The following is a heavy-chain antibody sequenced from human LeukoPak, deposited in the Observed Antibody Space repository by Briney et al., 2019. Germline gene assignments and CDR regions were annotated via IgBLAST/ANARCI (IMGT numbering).Heavy chain of an antibody. D-gene: IGHD3-10*01. CDR3: VRDSDHAPDY. Sequence: GASVKVSCKASGYSFPSYGISWVRQAPGQGPEWMGWISPYNDNTNYAQKLQGRATLTTDTSTSTAYMELRSLRSDDTAVYYCVRDSDHAPDYWGQGTLVTVSS. CDR1: GYSFPSYG. V-gene: IGHV1-18*01. J-gene: IGHJ4*02. CDR2: ISPYNDNT.